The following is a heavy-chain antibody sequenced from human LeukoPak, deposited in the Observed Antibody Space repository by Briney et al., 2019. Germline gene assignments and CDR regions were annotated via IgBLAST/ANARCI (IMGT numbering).Heavy chain of an antibody. Sequence: GGSLGLSCAASGFTFGTYAMNWVRQASGKGLEWVSYISSSSSTIYFPDSVKGRFTISRDNAKNSLYLQMNDLRDEDTAVYYCARDAGSGYFDYWGQGTLVTVSS. J-gene: IGHJ4*02. V-gene: IGHV3-48*02. CDR1: GFTFGTYA. CDR2: ISSSSSTI. D-gene: IGHD6-19*01. CDR3: ARDAGSGYFDY.